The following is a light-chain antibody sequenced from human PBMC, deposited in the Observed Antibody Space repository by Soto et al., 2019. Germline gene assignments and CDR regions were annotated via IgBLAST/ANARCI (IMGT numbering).Light chain of an antibody. CDR3: QQSYSTPLT. CDR1: QSISSY. V-gene: IGKV1-39*01. J-gene: IGKJ4*01. CDR2: AAS. Sequence: DLQMTQSPSSLSASVGDRVTITCRARQSISSYLNWYQQKPGKAPKLLIYAASSLQSGVPSRFSGSGSGTDFTLTISSLQPEDFATYYCQQSYSTPLTFGGGTKVEIK.